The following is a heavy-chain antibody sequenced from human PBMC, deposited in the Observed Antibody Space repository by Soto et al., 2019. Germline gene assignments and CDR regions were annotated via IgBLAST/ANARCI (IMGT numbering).Heavy chain of an antibody. D-gene: IGHD1-1*01. Sequence: EVQLVEFGGGLVQPGGSLRLSCAASGFSFSSHWMHWVRHVAGKGLVWVSRINSDGSSTAYADSVRGRFTMFRDNSKNTLYLEMNSLSAEDTGVYHCARDRPDVEPPAYQPMIDYWGQGTLVTVSS. CDR1: GFSFSSHW. CDR3: ARDRPDVEPPAYQPMIDY. CDR2: INSDGSST. J-gene: IGHJ4*02. V-gene: IGHV3-74*01.